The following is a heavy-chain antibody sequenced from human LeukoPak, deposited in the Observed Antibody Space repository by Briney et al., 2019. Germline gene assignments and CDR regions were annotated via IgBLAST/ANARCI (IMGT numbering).Heavy chain of an antibody. Sequence: ASVKVSCKASGYTFTSYGISWVRRAPGQGLEWMRWISAYNGNTNYAQKLQGRVTMTTDTSTSTAYMELRSLRSDDTAVYYCARGAPPSGSYYYYGMDVWGQGTTVTVSS. CDR3: ARGAPPSGSYYYYGMDV. J-gene: IGHJ6*02. CDR2: ISAYNGNT. D-gene: IGHD3-10*01. CDR1: GYTFTSYG. V-gene: IGHV1-18*01.